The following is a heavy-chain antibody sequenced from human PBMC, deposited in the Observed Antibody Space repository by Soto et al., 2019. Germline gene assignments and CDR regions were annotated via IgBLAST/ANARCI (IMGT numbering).Heavy chain of an antibody. CDR3: AKQAEGSGSLDY. D-gene: IGHD3-10*01. Sequence: QVQLVESGGGVVQPGRSLRLSCAASGFTFSSYGMHWVRQAPGKGLEWVAVISYDGCNKYYADSVKGRFTISRDNSKNTLYLQMNSLRAEDTAVYYCAKQAEGSGSLDYWGQGTLVTVSS. V-gene: IGHV3-30*18. CDR2: ISYDGCNK. J-gene: IGHJ4*02. CDR1: GFTFSSYG.